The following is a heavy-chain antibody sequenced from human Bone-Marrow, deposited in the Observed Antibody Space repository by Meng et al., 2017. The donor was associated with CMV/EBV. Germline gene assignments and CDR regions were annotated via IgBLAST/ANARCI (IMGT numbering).Heavy chain of an antibody. V-gene: IGHV3-66*01. J-gene: IGHJ4*02. Sequence: SLRLSCAASGFTFRSSAMGWVRQAAGKGLEWVSVIYSGGNTYYADSVEGRFTTSRDNSKNTLYLQMNSLRAEDTAVYYCAPRAGSSVDWGQGTLVTVSS. CDR1: GFTFRSSA. CDR2: IYSGGNT. CDR3: APRAGSSVD. D-gene: IGHD6-19*01.